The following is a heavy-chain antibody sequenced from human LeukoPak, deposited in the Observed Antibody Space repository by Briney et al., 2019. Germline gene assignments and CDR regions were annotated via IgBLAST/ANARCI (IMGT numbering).Heavy chain of an antibody. V-gene: IGHV4-39*01. J-gene: IGHJ4*02. CDR2: IYYGGST. CDR1: GGSISGSSYY. CDR3: ARGSYDVLTGYSTLGEY. Sequence: SETLSLTCSVSGGSISGSSYYWGWIRQPPGKGLEWIGSIYYGGSTYYSASLKSRITISMDTSKNQFSLNLSSVTAADTAVYYCARGSYDVLTGYSTLGEYWGQGTLVTVSS. D-gene: IGHD3-9*01.